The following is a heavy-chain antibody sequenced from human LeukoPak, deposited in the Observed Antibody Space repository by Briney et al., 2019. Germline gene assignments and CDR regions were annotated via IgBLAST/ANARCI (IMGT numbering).Heavy chain of an antibody. CDR2: ISGSGGST. CDR1: GFTFSSYA. CDR3: AKDTIAARLWYFDL. D-gene: IGHD6-6*01. Sequence: GGSLRLSCAASGFTFSSYAMSWVRQAPGKGLEWVSAISGSGGSTYYADSVKGRFTISRDNSKNTLYLRMNSLRAEDTAVYYCAKDTIAARLWYFDLWGRGTLVTVSS. J-gene: IGHJ2*01. V-gene: IGHV3-23*01.